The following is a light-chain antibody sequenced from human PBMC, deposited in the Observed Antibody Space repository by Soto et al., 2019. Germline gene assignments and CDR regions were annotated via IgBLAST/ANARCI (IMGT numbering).Light chain of an antibody. V-gene: IGKV3-20*01. CDR3: QQYDSTPPT. CDR2: GAS. CDR1: QGVNSNY. J-gene: IGKJ1*01. Sequence: EIVLTQSPGALSLSPGERSTLSCRASQGVNSNYLAWYQRKPGQAPRLLIYGASNRATGIPYRFSASGSGTDFTLTITRLEAEDFAVYYCQQYDSTPPTFGQGTKVQVK.